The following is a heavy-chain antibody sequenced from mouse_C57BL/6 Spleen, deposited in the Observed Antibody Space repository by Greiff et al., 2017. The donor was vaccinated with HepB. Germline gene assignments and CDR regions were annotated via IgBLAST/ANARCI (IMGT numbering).Heavy chain of an antibody. V-gene: IGHV1-50*01. J-gene: IGHJ3*01. CDR3: ARWKSPY. Sequence: VKLQQPGAELVKPGASVKLSCKASGYTFTSYWMQWVKQRPGQGLEWIGEIDPSDSYTNYNQKFKGKATLTVDTSSSTADMQLSSLTSEDSAVYYCARWKSPYWGQGTLVTVSA. D-gene: IGHD6-2*01. CDR1: GYTFTSYW. CDR2: IDPSDSYT.